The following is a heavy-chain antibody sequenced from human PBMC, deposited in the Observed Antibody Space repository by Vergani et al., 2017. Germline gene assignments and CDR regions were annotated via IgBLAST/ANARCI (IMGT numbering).Heavy chain of an antibody. CDR3: ASSWFGELFLYYFDY. Sequence: QVQLVQSGAEVKKPGASVKVSCKASGYTFTSYAMHWVRQAPGQRLEWMGWINTGNGNTKYSQKFQGRVTITRDTSASTAYMELSSLRSEETAVYYCASSWFGELFLYYFDYWGQGTLVTVSS. CDR2: INTGNGNT. V-gene: IGHV1-3*04. D-gene: IGHD3-10*01. J-gene: IGHJ4*02. CDR1: GYTFTSYA.